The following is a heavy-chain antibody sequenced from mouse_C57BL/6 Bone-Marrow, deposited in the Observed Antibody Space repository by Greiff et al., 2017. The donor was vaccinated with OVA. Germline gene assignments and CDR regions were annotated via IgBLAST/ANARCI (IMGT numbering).Heavy chain of an antibody. D-gene: IGHD2-5*01. CDR3: ARYYYSKEGFDY. CDR2: IDPSDSYT. V-gene: IGHV1-50*01. Sequence: VQLQQPGAELVKPGASVKLSCKASGYTFTSYWMQWVKQRPGQGLEWIGEIDPSDSYTNYNQTFKGKATLTVDTSSSTAYMQLSSLTSEDSAVYYCARYYYSKEGFDYWGQGTTLTVSS. CDR1: GYTFTSYW. J-gene: IGHJ2*01.